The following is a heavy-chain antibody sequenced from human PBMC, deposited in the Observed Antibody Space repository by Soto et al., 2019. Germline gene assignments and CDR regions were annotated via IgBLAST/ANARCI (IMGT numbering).Heavy chain of an antibody. D-gene: IGHD6-6*01. CDR3: AKRSSSSTFDY. J-gene: IGHJ4*02. CDR1: GFTFSSYA. Sequence: EVRLLESGGGLVQPGESLRLSCAASGFTFSSYAMSWVRQAPGRGLEWVSVISGSDDSTYYADSVKGRFTISRDNSKTPLYLQMTSLRAEATAVYYCAKRSSSSTFDYWGQGTLVTVSS. CDR2: ISGSDDST. V-gene: IGHV3-23*01.